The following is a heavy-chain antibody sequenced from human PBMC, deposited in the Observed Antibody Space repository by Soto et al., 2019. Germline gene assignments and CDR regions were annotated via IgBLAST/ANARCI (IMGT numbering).Heavy chain of an antibody. V-gene: IGHV2-5*02. Sequence: QITLKESGPTLVKPTQTLTLTCTFSGLSLSTIGEGVGWIRQPPGKALEWLALIYWDDDKRYSPSLKSRLTITKDTSKNQVVLTMTNMDPVDTATYYCVQSRCGGDCLQSYSSHSCYGLDVWGQGTTVTVS. CDR3: VQSRCGGDCLQSYSSHSCYGLDV. J-gene: IGHJ6*02. CDR1: GLSLSTIGEG. CDR2: IYWDDDK. D-gene: IGHD2-21*02.